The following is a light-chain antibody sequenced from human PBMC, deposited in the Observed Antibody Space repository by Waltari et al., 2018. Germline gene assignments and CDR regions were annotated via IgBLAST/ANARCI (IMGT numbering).Light chain of an antibody. Sequence: QTVVTQEPSLTVSPGGTVTLTCASSAWAVTSRPWPNWFQQKPGQPPTSLIYSTTNRHSWTPARFSGSLLGDRAALTLSGVEPEDEADYYCLLYYGGNRVFGTGTKVTVL. J-gene: IGLJ1*01. CDR2: STT. V-gene: IGLV7-43*01. CDR3: LLYYGGNRV. CDR1: AWAVTSRPW.